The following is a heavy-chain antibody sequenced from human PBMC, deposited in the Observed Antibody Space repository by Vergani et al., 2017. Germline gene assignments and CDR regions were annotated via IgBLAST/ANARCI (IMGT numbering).Heavy chain of an antibody. D-gene: IGHD1-14*01. CDR2: IYYSGST. CDR3: ARDRKIEVYYGMDV. J-gene: IGHJ6*02. V-gene: IGHV4-39*07. Sequence: QLQLQESGPGLVKPSETLSLTCTVSGGSISSSSYYWGWIRQPPGSGLGGIGSIYYSGSTYYNPSLKSRVTISVDTSKIQFSLKLSSVTAADTAVYYCARDRKIEVYYGMDVWGQGTTVTVSS. CDR1: GGSISSSSYY.